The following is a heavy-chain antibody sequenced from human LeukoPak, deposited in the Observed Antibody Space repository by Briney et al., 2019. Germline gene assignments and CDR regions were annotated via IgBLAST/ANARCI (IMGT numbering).Heavy chain of an antibody. CDR1: GFTFSSYG. J-gene: IGHJ6*02. CDR2: ISYDGGNK. CDR3: AKGQYDFWSGYHYYYYGMDV. Sequence: GRSLRLSCAASGFTFSSYGMHWVRQAPGKGLEWVPVISYDGGNKYYADSVKGRFTISRDNSKNTLYLQMNSLRAEDTAVYYCAKGQYDFWSGYHYYYYGMDVWGQGTTVTVSS. D-gene: IGHD3-3*01. V-gene: IGHV3-30*18.